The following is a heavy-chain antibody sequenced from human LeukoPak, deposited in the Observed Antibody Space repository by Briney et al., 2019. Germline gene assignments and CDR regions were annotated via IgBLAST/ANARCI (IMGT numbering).Heavy chain of an antibody. J-gene: IGHJ6*03. CDR3: AKDSAFYYIDV. D-gene: IGHD3-10*01. Sequence: PGGSLRLSCAASGFTFTTYGMHWVRQAPGKGLEWVAFIRYNGNNQYYADSVKGRFTISRDNSKNTLYLQMNSLKGDDTAVYYCAKDSAFYYIDVWGKGTTVITSS. CDR2: IRYNGNNQ. V-gene: IGHV3-30*02. CDR1: GFTFTTYG.